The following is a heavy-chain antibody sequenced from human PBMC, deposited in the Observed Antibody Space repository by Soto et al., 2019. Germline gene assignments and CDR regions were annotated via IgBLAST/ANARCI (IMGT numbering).Heavy chain of an antibody. CDR3: ARGTLGMYRD. Sequence: QITLKESGPTLVKPTQTLTLTCTFSGFSLSSSGVGVGWIRQPPGKALEWLALVYWDDDKRYSQSLKSRLTITKDTSKNRVVLTMTNMDPVDTATYYCARGTLGMYRDWGQGTLVTVSS. J-gene: IGHJ4*02. CDR1: GFSLSSSGVG. D-gene: IGHD3-16*01. CDR2: VYWDDDK. V-gene: IGHV2-5*02.